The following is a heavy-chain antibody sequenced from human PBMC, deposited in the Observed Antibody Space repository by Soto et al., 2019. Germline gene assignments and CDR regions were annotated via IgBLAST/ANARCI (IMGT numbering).Heavy chain of an antibody. CDR2: IYASDST. CDR1: GLTVSSYA. Sequence: EVQLVESGGGLIQPGGSLRLSCAVSGLTVSSYAMSWVRQAPGEGLEWVSVIYASDSTHYADSVKGRFTISRDNSNNTLFLQMNSLRAEDTAVYYCAKGWMDVWGQGTTVTVS. CDR3: AKGWMDV. V-gene: IGHV3-53*01. J-gene: IGHJ6*02.